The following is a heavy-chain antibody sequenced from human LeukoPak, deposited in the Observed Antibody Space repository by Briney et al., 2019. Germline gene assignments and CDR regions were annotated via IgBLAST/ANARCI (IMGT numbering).Heavy chain of an antibody. CDR1: GFTFSSYE. Sequence: PGGSLRPSCAASGFTFSSYEMNWVRQAPGKGLEWVSYISSSGSTIYYADSVKGRFTISRDNAKNSLYLQMNSLRAEDTAVYYCARGPIFGVVTLNWFDPWGQGTLVTVSS. CDR2: ISSSGSTI. D-gene: IGHD3-3*01. CDR3: ARGPIFGVVTLNWFDP. V-gene: IGHV3-48*03. J-gene: IGHJ5*02.